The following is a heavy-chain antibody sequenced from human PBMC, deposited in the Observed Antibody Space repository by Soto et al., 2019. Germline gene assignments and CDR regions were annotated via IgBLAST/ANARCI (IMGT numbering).Heavy chain of an antibody. CDR1: GGTFSSYA. CDR3: AREGYCSSTSCRYWYFDL. J-gene: IGHJ2*01. CDR2: IIPIFGTA. D-gene: IGHD2-2*01. V-gene: IGHV1-69*13. Sequence: ASVKVSCKASGGTFSSYAISWVRQAPGQGLEWMGWIIPIFGTANYAQKFQGRVTITADESTSTAYMELSSLRSEDTAVYYCAREGYCSSTSCRYWYFDLWGRGTLVTVSS.